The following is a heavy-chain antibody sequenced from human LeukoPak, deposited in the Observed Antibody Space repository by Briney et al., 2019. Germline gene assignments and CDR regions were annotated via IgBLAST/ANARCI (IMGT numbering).Heavy chain of an antibody. CDR2: TYYRSKRYN. V-gene: IGHV6-1*01. D-gene: IGHD1-14*01. CDR1: GDSVSSNSAA. J-gene: IGHJ5*02. CDR3: ARGTATATYPINWFDP. Sequence: SQTLSLTSAISGDSVSSNSAAWNWIRQSPSRGLEWLGRTYYRSKRYNDYAMSVKSRITINPGTSKNQFSLHLNSVTPGDTAVYYCARGTATATYPINWFDPWGRGILVTVSS.